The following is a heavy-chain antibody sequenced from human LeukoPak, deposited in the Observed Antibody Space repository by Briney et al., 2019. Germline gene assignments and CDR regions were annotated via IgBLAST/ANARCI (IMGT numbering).Heavy chain of an antibody. Sequence: SETLSLTCTVSGGSISSYYWSWIRQPPGKGLEWIGYIYYSGSTNYNPSLKSRVTISVDTSKNQFSLKLSSVTAADTAVYYCARGQGSYGLEGYYYYYYGMDVWGQGTTVTVSS. V-gene: IGHV4-59*08. CDR3: ARGQGSYGLEGYYYYYYGMDV. J-gene: IGHJ6*02. CDR1: GGSISSYY. D-gene: IGHD5-18*01. CDR2: IYYSGST.